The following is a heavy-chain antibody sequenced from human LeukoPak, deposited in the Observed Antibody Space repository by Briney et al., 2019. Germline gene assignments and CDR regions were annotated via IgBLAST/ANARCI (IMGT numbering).Heavy chain of an antibody. CDR3: ARGGFDYYMDV. Sequence: SVKVSRKASGGTYSNYGISWVRQAPAQGLEWMGGIIPIFATTNYAQRFQGRVTITADESTSTAYMELSSLRSEDTAVYYCARGGFDYYMDVWGKGTTVTVSS. CDR2: IIPIFATT. V-gene: IGHV1-69*13. J-gene: IGHJ6*03. CDR1: GGTYSNYG.